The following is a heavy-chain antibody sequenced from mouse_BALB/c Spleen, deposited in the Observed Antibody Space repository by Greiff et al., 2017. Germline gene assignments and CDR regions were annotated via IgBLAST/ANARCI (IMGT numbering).Heavy chain of an antibody. CDR2: ISYSGST. CDR3: ARGGRYFDY. V-gene: IGHV3-2*02. D-gene: IGHD3-3*01. CDR1: GYSITSDYA. J-gene: IGHJ2*01. Sequence: VQLQQSGPGLVKPSQSLSLTCTVTGYSITSDYAWNWIRQFPGNKLEWMGYISYSGSTSYNPSLKSRISITRDTSKNQFFLQLNSVTTEDTATYYCARGGRYFDYWGQGTTLTVSS.